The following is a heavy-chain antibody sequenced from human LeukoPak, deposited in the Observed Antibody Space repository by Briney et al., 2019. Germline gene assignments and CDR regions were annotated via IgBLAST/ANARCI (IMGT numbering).Heavy chain of an antibody. D-gene: IGHD5-24*01. J-gene: IGHJ4*02. CDR3: ARVGPERWLQLSD. CDR2: IYYSGST. V-gene: IGHV4-39*07. CDR1: GGSFSSSSDY. Sequence: SETLSLTCTVSGGSFSSSSDYWGWIRQPPGKALAWIGSIYYSGSTYYNPSLKSRVTISVDTSKNQFSLKLSSVTAADTAVYYCARVGPERWLQLSDWGQGTLVTVSS.